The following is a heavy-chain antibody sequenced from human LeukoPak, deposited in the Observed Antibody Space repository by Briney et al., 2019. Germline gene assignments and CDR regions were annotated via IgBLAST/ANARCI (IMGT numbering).Heavy chain of an antibody. Sequence: GGSLRLSYAASGFTFSSYSMNWVRQAPGKGLEWVSSISSSSSYIYYADSVKGRFTISRDNAKNSLYLQMNSLRAEDTAVYYCARDFDYGGNTFDYWGQGTLVTVSS. D-gene: IGHD4-23*01. V-gene: IGHV3-21*01. CDR1: GFTFSSYS. CDR2: ISSSSSYI. J-gene: IGHJ4*02. CDR3: ARDFDYGGNTFDY.